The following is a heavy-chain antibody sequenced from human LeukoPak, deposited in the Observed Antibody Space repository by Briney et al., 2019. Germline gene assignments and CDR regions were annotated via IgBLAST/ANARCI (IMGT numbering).Heavy chain of an antibody. CDR2: IYSAGTT. J-gene: IGHJ3*02. Sequence: GGSLRLSCEASGFTVSNNYMSWVRQAPGKGLEWVSIIYSAGTTYYADSVKGRFTISRDNSQNTLYLQMNSLRAEDTAVYYCVRDRIYGGNSGALDIWGQGTMVTVSS. CDR3: VRDRIYGGNSGALDI. D-gene: IGHD4-23*01. CDR1: GFTVSNNY. V-gene: IGHV3-66*01.